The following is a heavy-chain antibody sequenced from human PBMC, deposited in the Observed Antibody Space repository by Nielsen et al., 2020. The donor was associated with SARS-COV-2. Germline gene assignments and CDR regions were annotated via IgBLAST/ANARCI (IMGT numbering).Heavy chain of an antibody. J-gene: IGHJ4*02. Sequence: GGSLRLSCAASGFTFRTFDMHWVRQAPGKGLEWVALTSPDGSNYYHTDSVKGRFAISRDNSKNTLYLQMNSLRLEDRGVYYCAKGRRNYRLLTGSCDSWGQGTLVTVSS. CDR1: GFTFRTFD. CDR2: TSPDGSNY. D-gene: IGHD5-24*01. V-gene: IGHV3-33*05. CDR3: AKGRRNYRLLTGSCDS.